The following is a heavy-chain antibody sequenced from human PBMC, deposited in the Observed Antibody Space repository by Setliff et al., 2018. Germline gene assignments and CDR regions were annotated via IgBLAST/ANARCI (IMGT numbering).Heavy chain of an antibody. Sequence: PSETLSLTCTVSGGSISTYHWSWIRQPPEKGLEWIAYIHYSGSTNQNPSLKSRVTISVDASKNQFFLKLTSVTAADTAVYYCTRSNMGNYYDSGRYYYYYYMDVWGKGTTVTVSS. CDR3: TRSNMGNYYDSGRYYYYYYMDV. J-gene: IGHJ6*03. V-gene: IGHV4-59*08. CDR1: GGSISTYH. D-gene: IGHD3-10*01. CDR2: IHYSGST.